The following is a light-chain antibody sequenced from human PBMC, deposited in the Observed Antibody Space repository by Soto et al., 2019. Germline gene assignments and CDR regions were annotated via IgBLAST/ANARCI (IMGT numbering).Light chain of an antibody. CDR2: DVS. V-gene: IGLV2-14*01. CDR1: SSDVGGYNY. Sequence: QSVLTQPASVSGSPGQSITISCTGTSSDVGGYNYVSWYQQLPGKSPKLMIYDVSDRPSGVSNRFSGSKSGNTASLTISGLQAEDEAYYYCSSYTSSSLYVFGTGTKLTVL. CDR3: SSYTSSSLYV. J-gene: IGLJ1*01.